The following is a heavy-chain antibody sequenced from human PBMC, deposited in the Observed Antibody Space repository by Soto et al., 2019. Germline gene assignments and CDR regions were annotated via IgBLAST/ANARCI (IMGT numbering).Heavy chain of an antibody. D-gene: IGHD3-16*01. Sequence: QVQLVQSGAEVKKPGASVKVSCKASGYTFTNFGISWVRQAPGQGLEWMGWISAYNGNTNYAQNFQGRVTMTTDTSTITAYVELRSLRSDATAVYYGSRGGTPIEYWGQGSLVTVSS. CDR1: GYTFTNFG. J-gene: IGHJ4*02. CDR2: ISAYNGNT. V-gene: IGHV1-18*01. CDR3: SRGGTPIEY.